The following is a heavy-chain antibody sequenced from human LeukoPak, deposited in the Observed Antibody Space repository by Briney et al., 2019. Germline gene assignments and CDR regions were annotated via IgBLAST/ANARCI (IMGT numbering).Heavy chain of an antibody. V-gene: IGHV3-23*01. CDR3: AKDLNPREAGATIDY. Sequence: GGSLRLSCAASGFTFSSYAMSWVRQAPGKGLEWVSAISGSGGSTYYADSVKGRFTISRDNSKNTLYLQMNSLRAEDTAVYHCAKDLNPREAGATIDYWGQGTLVTVSS. J-gene: IGHJ4*02. CDR2: ISGSGGST. D-gene: IGHD1-26*01. CDR1: GFTFSSYA.